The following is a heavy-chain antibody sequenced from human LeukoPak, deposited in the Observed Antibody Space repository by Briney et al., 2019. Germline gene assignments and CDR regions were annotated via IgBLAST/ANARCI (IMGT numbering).Heavy chain of an antibody. CDR3: ARNRTMYPQDHPNAFDI. V-gene: IGHV4-34*01. D-gene: IGHD1/OR15-1a*01. J-gene: IGHJ3*02. CDR2: INHSGST. Sequence: SETLSLTCAVYGGSFSGYYWSWIRQPPGKGLEWIGEINHSGSTNYNPSLKSRVTISVDTSKNQFSLKLSSVTAADTAVYYCARNRTMYPQDHPNAFDIWGQGTMVTVSS. CDR1: GGSFSGYY.